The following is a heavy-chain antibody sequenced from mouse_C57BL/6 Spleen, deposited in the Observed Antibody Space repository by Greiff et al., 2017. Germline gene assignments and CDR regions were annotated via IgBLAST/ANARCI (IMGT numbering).Heavy chain of an antibody. Sequence: VQLQQSGPELVKPGASVKISCKASGYTFTDYYMNWVKQSNGKSLEWIGDINPNNGVTSYNQKLKGKATLTVDKSTSTAYMELRSLTSEDYAVYYCARLIYDGYSYYFDYWCQGTTLPVSS. CDR1: GYTFTDYY. V-gene: IGHV1-26*01. J-gene: IGHJ2*01. D-gene: IGHD2-3*01. CDR2: INPNNGVT. CDR3: ARLIYDGYSYYFDY.